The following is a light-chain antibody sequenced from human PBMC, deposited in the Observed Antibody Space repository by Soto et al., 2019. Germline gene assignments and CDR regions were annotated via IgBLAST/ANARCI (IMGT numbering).Light chain of an antibody. CDR3: SSYTSSSTLV. CDR2: EVS. V-gene: IGLV2-14*01. Sequence: QSVLTQPASVSGSPGQSITISCTGTSSDVGGYNYVSLYQPHPGKAPKLMIYEVSNRPSGVSNRFSGSKSGNTASLTISGLQAEDEADYYFSSYTSSSTLVFGGGTKVTVL. J-gene: IGLJ3*02. CDR1: SSDVGGYNY.